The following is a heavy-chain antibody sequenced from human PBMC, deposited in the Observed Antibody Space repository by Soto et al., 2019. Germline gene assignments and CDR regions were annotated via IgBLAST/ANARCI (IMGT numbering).Heavy chain of an antibody. CDR3: ARENPRGYFDY. Sequence: EVQLVESGGGLVQPGGSLRLSCAASGFTFSSYGMNWVRQAPGKGLEWVSYISSSSSTIYYADSVKGRFTISRDNAKNSLYLQMNSLRAEDTAVYYCARENPRGYFDYWGQGTLVTVSS. J-gene: IGHJ4*02. CDR2: ISSSSSTI. D-gene: IGHD1-26*01. CDR1: GFTFSSYG. V-gene: IGHV3-48*01.